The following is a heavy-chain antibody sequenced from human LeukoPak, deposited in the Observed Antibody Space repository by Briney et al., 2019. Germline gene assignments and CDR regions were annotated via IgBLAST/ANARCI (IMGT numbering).Heavy chain of an antibody. J-gene: IGHJ4*02. V-gene: IGHV1-2*02. CDR3: ARVLVRGVIPPFGY. CDR2: INPNSGGT. CDR1: GYTFTSYG. D-gene: IGHD3-10*01. Sequence: ASAKVSCKASGYTFTSYGISWVRQAPGQGLEWMGWINPNSGGTNYAQKFQGRVTMTRDTSISTAYMELSRLRSDDTAVYYCARVLVRGVIPPFGYWGQGTLVTVSS.